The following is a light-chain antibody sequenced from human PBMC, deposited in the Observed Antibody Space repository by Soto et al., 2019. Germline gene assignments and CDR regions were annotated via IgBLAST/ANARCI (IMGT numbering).Light chain of an antibody. V-gene: IGKV3D-15*01. Sequence: EIVMTQSPAILSVSPGERVTLSCRANQSISSNLAWYQQKPGHTPRLLIYGATTRATGIPARFSGSGSGTDFTLTINSLQSEDFAVYYCQQYYSFPLTFGQGTKVEIK. CDR2: GAT. CDR3: QQYYSFPLT. CDR1: QSISSN. J-gene: IGKJ1*01.